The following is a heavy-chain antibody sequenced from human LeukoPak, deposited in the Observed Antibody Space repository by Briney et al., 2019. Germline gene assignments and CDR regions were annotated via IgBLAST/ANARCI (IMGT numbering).Heavy chain of an antibody. D-gene: IGHD2-2*01. CDR1: GFTVSSNY. Sequence: GGSLRLSCAASGFTVSSNYMSWVRQAPGKGLEWVSVIYSGGSTYYADSVKGRFTISRDNSKNTLYLQMNSLRAEDTAVYYCARRVPAGYFDYWGQGTLVTVSS. CDR2: IYSGGST. J-gene: IGHJ4*02. V-gene: IGHV3-53*01. CDR3: ARRVPAGYFDY.